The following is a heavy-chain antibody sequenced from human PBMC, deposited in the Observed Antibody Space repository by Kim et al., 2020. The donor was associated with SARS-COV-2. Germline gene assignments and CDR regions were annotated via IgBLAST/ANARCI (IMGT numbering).Heavy chain of an antibody. CDR2: IRSKAYGGTT. CDR1: GFTFGDYA. J-gene: IGHJ4*02. Sequence: GGSLRLSCTASGFTFGDYAMSWVRQAPGKGLEWVGFIRSKAYGGTTEYAASVKGRFTISRDDSKSIAYLQMNSLKTEDTAVYYCTRKTDWGPFDYWGQGTLVTVSS. D-gene: IGHD7-27*01. CDR3: TRKTDWGPFDY. V-gene: IGHV3-49*04.